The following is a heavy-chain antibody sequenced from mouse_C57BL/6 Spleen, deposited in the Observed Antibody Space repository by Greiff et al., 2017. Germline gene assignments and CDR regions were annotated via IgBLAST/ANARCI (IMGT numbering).Heavy chain of an antibody. V-gene: IGHV7-3*01. CDR1: GFTFTDYY. Sequence: EVKLMESGGGLVQPGGSLSLSCAASGFTFTDYYMSWVRQPPGKALEWLGFIRNKANGYTTEYSASVKGRFTISRDNSQSILYLRMNALRAEDSATYYCARYDYSRPRKAMCYWGQGTTVTV. CDR2: IRNKANGYTT. D-gene: IGHD1-1*01. J-gene: IGHJ4*01. CDR3: ARYDYSRPRKAMCY.